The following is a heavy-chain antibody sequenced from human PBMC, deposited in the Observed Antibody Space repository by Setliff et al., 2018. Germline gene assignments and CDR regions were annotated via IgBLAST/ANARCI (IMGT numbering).Heavy chain of an antibody. CDR1: GFTFSSYS. Sequence: QPGGSLRLSCAASGFTFSSYSMNWVRQAPGKGLEWVSYISSSSSTIYYADSVKGRFTISRDNAKNSLYLQMNSLRAEDTAVYYCVVGSDYYYYYGMDVWGQGTTVTVSS. D-gene: IGHD3-10*01. CDR3: VVGSDYYYYYGMDV. CDR2: ISSSSSTI. J-gene: IGHJ6*02. V-gene: IGHV3-48*01.